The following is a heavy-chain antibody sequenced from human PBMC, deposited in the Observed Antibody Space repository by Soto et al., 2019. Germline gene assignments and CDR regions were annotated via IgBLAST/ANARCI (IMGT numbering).Heavy chain of an antibody. D-gene: IGHD2-21*02. CDR3: ARSPPRGTAC. CDR1: GGSISSGGYY. J-gene: IGHJ4*02. Sequence: QLQLQESGPGLVKPSQTLSLTCTVSGGSISSGGYYWSWVRQHPGKGLQWIGYIYSVGVTFYNASLRSRATIAVDTSKSQCSLDLAAVTAAGTAVYFCARSPPRGTACWGQGSLVTVSS. CDR2: IYSVGVT. V-gene: IGHV4-31*03.